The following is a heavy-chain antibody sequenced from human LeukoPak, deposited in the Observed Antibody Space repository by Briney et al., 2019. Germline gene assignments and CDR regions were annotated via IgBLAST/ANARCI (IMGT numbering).Heavy chain of an antibody. D-gene: IGHD3-22*01. Sequence: SETLSLTCTVSGGSIRSSTYYWAWIRQPPGKGLEWTGTIHHSGDTNYNPSLKSRVTISVDTSKNQFSLNLSSVTAADTAVYYCARLGGYYDPPDYWGQGTLVTVSS. J-gene: IGHJ4*02. CDR1: GGSIRSSTYY. CDR3: ARLGGYYDPPDY. V-gene: IGHV4-39*01. CDR2: IHHSGDT.